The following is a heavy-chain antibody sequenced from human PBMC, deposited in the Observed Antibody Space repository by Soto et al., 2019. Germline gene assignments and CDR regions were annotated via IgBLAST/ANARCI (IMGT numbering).Heavy chain of an antibody. CDR2: IYWDDNK. D-gene: IGHD6-13*01. J-gene: IGHJ4*02. Sequence: QITLKESGPTLVKPTQTLTLTCTFSGFSLSTSGVAVGWIRQPPGKALECLALIYWDDNKRYSPSLQSRITLTKDTSKNHVVLTMTNMDPVDTAPYYCAHRYSSSYDYWGQGILVTVSS. CDR1: GFSLSTSGVA. CDR3: AHRYSSSYDY. V-gene: IGHV2-5*02.